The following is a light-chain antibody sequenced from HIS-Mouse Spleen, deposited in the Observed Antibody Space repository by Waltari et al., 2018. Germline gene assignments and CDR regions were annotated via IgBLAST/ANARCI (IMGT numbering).Light chain of an antibody. CDR2: AAS. CDR3: QQLNSYPQET. J-gene: IGKJ4*01. V-gene: IGKV1-9*01. CDR1: QGISSY. Sequence: DIQLTQSPSFLSASVGDRVTITCRASQGISSYLAWYQQKPGKAPKLLIYAASTLQSGVPSRFSGSGSGTDFTLTISSLQPEDFATYYCQQLNSYPQETFGGGTKVEIK.